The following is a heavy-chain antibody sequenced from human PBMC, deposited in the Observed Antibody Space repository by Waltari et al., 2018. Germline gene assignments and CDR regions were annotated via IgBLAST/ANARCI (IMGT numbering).Heavy chain of an antibody. CDR3: AREEYSPYYYYGMDV. V-gene: IGHV3-53*01. Sequence: EVQLVESGGGLIQPGGSLRLSCAASGFTVSSNYMRWVRPAPGKGLEWVSVIYSGGSTYYADSVKGRFTISRDNSKNTLYLQMNSLRAEDTAVYYCAREEYSPYYYYGMDVWGQGTTVTVSS. D-gene: IGHD6-6*01. J-gene: IGHJ6*02. CDR2: IYSGGST. CDR1: GFTVSSNY.